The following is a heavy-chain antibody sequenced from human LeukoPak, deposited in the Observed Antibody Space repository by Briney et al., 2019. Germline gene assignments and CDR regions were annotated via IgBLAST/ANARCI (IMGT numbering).Heavy chain of an antibody. CDR2: IKQDGSEK. J-gene: IGHJ6*03. V-gene: IGHV3-7*01. CDR3: ARVEMAPARLIGGEYYFYYYYMDV. Sequence: GGSLRLSCAASGFTFSSYWMSWVRQAPGKGLEWVANIKQDGSEKYYVGSVKGRFTISRDNAKSSLYLQMNSLRAEDTAVYYCARVEMAPARLIGGEYYFYYYYMDVWGKGTTVTVSS. CDR1: GFTFSSYW. D-gene: IGHD5-24*01.